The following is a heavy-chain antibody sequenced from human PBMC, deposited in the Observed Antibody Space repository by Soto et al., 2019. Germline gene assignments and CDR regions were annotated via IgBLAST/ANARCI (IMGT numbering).Heavy chain of an antibody. CDR3: AREDAPSLI. D-gene: IGHD2-2*01. V-gene: IGHV1-18*01. Sequence: QVQLVQSGAEVKKPGASVKVSCKASGYTFTSYGLSWVRQAPGQGLEWRGWISDSNCNTNDARKLQCRVTTTTDTPTSTAYMEPRGPRSGATAVYYGAREDAPSLIWGQGTLVTVSS. CDR1: GYTFTSYG. CDR2: ISDSNCNT. J-gene: IGHJ4*02.